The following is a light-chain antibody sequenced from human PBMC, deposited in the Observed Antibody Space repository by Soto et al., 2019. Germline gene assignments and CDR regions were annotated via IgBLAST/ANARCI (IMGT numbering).Light chain of an antibody. CDR2: GNT. CDR3: QSYDTGLSGPVV. J-gene: IGLJ2*01. Sequence: QSVLTQPPSLSGAPGQNIIISCTGGGSNIGAGFDVHWYQQLPGTAPKLRIYGNTNRPSGVPDRFSGSKSGTSASLVITGLQAEDEADYYCQSYDTGLSGPVVFGGGTKLTVL. V-gene: IGLV1-40*01. CDR1: GSNIGAGFD.